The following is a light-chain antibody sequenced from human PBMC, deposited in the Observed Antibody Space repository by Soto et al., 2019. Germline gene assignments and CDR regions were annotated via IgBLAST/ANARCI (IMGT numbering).Light chain of an antibody. V-gene: IGLV2-14*03. CDR2: DVT. CDR3: SSHTSSRTLV. J-gene: IGLJ1*01. CDR1: SSVVGGYNF. Sequence: QSALTQPASVSGSPGQSIAISCTGTSSVVGGYNFVSWYQHHPGKAPKLLIYDVTYRPSGVSDRFSASKSGNTASLTISGLQTEDEADYYCSSHTSSRTLVFGTGTKVTVL.